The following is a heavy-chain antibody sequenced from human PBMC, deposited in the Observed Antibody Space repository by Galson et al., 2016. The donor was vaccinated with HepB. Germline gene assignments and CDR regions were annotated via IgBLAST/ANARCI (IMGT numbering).Heavy chain of an antibody. CDR2: IRSKTYGGTA. V-gene: IGHV3-49*03. D-gene: IGHD3-3*01. CDR1: GFTFGDYA. CDR3: TREGFWSGYYSGGTFDI. J-gene: IGHJ3*02. Sequence: SLRLSCAASGFTFGDYAMTWFRQAPGKGLEWIGFIRSKTYGGTADYAASVKGRFTLPRDDSNSVAYLQMNSLKTEDTAVYYCTREGFWSGYYSGGTFDIWGQGTMVTVSS.